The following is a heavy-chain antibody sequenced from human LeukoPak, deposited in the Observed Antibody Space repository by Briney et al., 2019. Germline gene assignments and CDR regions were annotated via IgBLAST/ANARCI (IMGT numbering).Heavy chain of an antibody. J-gene: IGHJ4*02. CDR2: IWYDGSNK. V-gene: IGHV3-33*06. D-gene: IGHD3-22*01. CDR1: GFTFSSYG. CDR3: AKGNYDSSGYYYFDY. Sequence: PGGSLRLSCAASGFTFSSYGMHWVRQAPGKGLESVAVIWYDGSNKYYADSVKGRFTISRDNSKNTLYLQMNSLRAEDTAVYYCAKGNYDSSGYYYFDYWGQGTLVTVSS.